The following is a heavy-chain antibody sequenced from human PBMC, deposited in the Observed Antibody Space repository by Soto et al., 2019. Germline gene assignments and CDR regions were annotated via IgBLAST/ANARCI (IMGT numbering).Heavy chain of an antibody. D-gene: IGHD4-4*01. J-gene: IGHJ4*02. V-gene: IGHV3-13*01. Sequence: GGSLRLSCAASGFTFSSYDMHWVRQATGKGLEWVSAIGTAGDTYYPGSVKGRFTISRENAKNSLYLQMNSLRAEDTAVYYCARESRRDGYSTFDYWGQGTLVTVSS. CDR3: ARESRRDGYSTFDY. CDR2: IGTAGDT. CDR1: GFTFSSYD.